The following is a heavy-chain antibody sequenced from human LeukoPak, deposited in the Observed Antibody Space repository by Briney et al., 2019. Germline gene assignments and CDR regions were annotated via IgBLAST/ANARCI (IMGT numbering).Heavy chain of an antibody. Sequence: SETLSLTCTVSGGSISTYYGNWIRQAPGKGLEWIGYIYHSGSTNYNPSLKSRVTISVDTSKNQFSLKLTSMTAADTAVYYCGRETIAATGTSVFFDYWGQGTLVTVSS. CDR1: GGSISTYY. CDR2: IYHSGST. D-gene: IGHD6-13*01. J-gene: IGHJ4*02. CDR3: GRETIAATGTSVFFDY. V-gene: IGHV4-59*01.